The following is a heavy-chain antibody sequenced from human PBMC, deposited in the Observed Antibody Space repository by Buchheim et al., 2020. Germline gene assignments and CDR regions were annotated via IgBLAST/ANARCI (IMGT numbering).Heavy chain of an antibody. D-gene: IGHD2-8*01. CDR3: ARALLYCTNGVCYTGYDAFDI. CDR2: ISSSGSHI. Sequence: QVQLVESGGGLVKPGGSLRLSCAASGFTFSDYYMSWIRQAPGKGLEWVSYISSSGSHIYYADSVKGRFTISRDIAKNSLYLQMNSLRAEDTAVYYCARALLYCTNGVCYTGYDAFDIWGQGT. CDR1: GFTFSDYY. V-gene: IGHV3-11*01. J-gene: IGHJ3*02.